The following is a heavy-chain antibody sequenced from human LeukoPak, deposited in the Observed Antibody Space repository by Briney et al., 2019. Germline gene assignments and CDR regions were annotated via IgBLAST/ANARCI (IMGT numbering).Heavy chain of an antibody. D-gene: IGHD3-22*01. Sequence: GGSLRLSCAASGFTFSIYAMSWVRQAPGKGLQWVSSITSSGDGTYYADSVKGRFTISRDSSENMLYLQMNSLRVEDTAVYFCAKDRPNYYGSNGHYYRRDGDYWGQGTLVTVSS. CDR2: ITSSGDGT. V-gene: IGHV3-23*01. J-gene: IGHJ4*02. CDR3: AKDRPNYYGSNGHYYRRDGDY. CDR1: GFTFSIYA.